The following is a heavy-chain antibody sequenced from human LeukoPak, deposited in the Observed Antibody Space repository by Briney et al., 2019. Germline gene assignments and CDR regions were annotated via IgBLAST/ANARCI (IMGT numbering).Heavy chain of an antibody. D-gene: IGHD1-1*01. CDR1: GGSFSGYY. J-gene: IGHJ6*03. CDR2: INHSGST. Sequence: SETLSLTCAVYGGSFSGYYWSWIRHPPGKGLEWIGEINHSGSTNYNPSLKSRVTISVDTSKNQFSLKLSSVTAADTAVYYCARGWSYYYYYYMDVWGKGTTVTVSS. V-gene: IGHV4-34*01. CDR3: ARGWSYYYYYYMDV.